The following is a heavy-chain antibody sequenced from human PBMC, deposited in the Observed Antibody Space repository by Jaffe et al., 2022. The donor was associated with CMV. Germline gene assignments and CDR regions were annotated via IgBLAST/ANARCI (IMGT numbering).Heavy chain of an antibody. CDR3: ARGRYNWNYWGQENWFDP. Sequence: QVQLVQSGAEVKKPGASVKVSCKASGYTFTSYDINWVRQATGQGLEWMGWMNPNSGNTGYAQKFQGRVTMTRNTSISTAYMELSSLRSEDTAVYYCARGRYNWNYWGQENWFDPWGQGTLVTVSS. CDR1: GYTFTSYD. D-gene: IGHD1-7*01. CDR2: MNPNSGNT. V-gene: IGHV1-8*01. J-gene: IGHJ5*02.